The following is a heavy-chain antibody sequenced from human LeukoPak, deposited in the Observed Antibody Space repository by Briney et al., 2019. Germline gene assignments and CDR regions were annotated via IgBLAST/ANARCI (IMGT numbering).Heavy chain of an antibody. CDR3: ARDPIYCSSPSCPPSD. D-gene: IGHD2-2*01. Sequence: SETLSLTCTVSGGSINNYYWSWIRQPPGKGLEWIGYIYYSGSTNYNPSLKSRVTMSVDTSKNQFSLKLSSVTAADTAVYYCARDPIYCSSPSCPPSDWGQGTLVTVSS. V-gene: IGHV4-59*12. CDR2: IYYSGST. CDR1: GGSINNYY. J-gene: IGHJ4*02.